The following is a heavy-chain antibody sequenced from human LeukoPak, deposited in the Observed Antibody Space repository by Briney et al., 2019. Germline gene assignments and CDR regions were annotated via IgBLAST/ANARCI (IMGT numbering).Heavy chain of an antibody. Sequence: SETLSLTCSVSGGSITTHYWSWIRQPAGREVEWIGRVHNTGSTKYNPSLESRVTMSVDTSSNRFSLRLRSVTAADTAVYYCARDLLGDYGTFDIWGQGAMVTVSS. CDR1: GGSITTHY. V-gene: IGHV4-4*07. D-gene: IGHD4-17*01. CDR2: VHNTGST. CDR3: ARDLLGDYGTFDI. J-gene: IGHJ3*02.